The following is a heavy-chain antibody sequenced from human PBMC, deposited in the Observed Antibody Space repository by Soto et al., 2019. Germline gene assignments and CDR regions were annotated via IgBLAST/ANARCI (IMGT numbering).Heavy chain of an antibody. CDR2: IYYSGST. V-gene: IGHV4-31*03. J-gene: IGHJ5*02. CDR3: ARDRGGRFDP. CDR1: GGSISSGGYY. D-gene: IGHD3-16*01. Sequence: PSETLSLTCTVSGGSISSGGYYWSWIRQHPGKGLEWIGDIYYSGSTYYNPSLKSRVTISVDTSKNQFSLKLSSVTAADTAVYYCARDRGGRFDPWGQGTLVTVSS.